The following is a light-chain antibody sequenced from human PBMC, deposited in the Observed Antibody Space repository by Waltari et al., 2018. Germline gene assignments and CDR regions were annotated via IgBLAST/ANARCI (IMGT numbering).Light chain of an antibody. CDR1: NIGTER. CDR3: QVWDYNSDHVL. CDR2: DNT. V-gene: IGLV3-21*02. J-gene: IGLJ2*01. Sequence: SYVLTQPPSFSVAPGGTATITCGGDNIGTERVHWYQQTPGRAPVLGVYDNTARPSGGPERFSGSKSENTATLTISRVEAGDQADYYCQVWDYNSDHVLFGGGTKVTVL.